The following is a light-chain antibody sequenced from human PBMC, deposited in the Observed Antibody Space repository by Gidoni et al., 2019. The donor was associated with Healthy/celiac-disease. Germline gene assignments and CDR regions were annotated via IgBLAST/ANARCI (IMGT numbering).Light chain of an antibody. J-gene: IGKJ4*01. CDR1: QSVLYSSNNKNY. Sequence: DIVMTQSQDPLAVSLGERATINCKSSQSVLYSSNNKNYLAWYQQKPGQPPKLLIYWASTRESGVPDRFSGSGSGTDFTLTISSLQAEDVAVYYCQQYDSTPLTFGGGTKVEIK. CDR2: WAS. V-gene: IGKV4-1*01. CDR3: QQYDSTPLT.